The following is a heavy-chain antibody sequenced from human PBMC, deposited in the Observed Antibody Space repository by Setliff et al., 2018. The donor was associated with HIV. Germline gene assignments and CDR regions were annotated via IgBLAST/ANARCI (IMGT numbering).Heavy chain of an antibody. D-gene: IGHD3-16*01. CDR2: INIDGGST. J-gene: IGHJ4*02. V-gene: IGHV3-74*01. CDR1: GFTFSNHV. Sequence: GGSLRLSCAASGFTFSNHVMYWVRQPPGKGLVWVSRINIDGGSTNYADSVKGRFTISRDNAKNTLYLQMNGLSAEDTAVYYCARDRFRGGVGTGLAEYWGQGTVGTV. CDR3: ARDRFRGGVGTGLAEY.